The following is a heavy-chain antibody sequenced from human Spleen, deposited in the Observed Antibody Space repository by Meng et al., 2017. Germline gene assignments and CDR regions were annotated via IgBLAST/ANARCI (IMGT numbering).Heavy chain of an antibody. CDR1: GGSFSDYY. CDR3: ARGQTTVVMEFAGFDY. V-gene: IGHV4-34*01. J-gene: IGHJ4*02. Sequence: QGQLHQWGTRLLKPSETLSLTCVVYGGSFSDYYWNWIRQPPGKGLEWIGEINHNGSTNYNPSLKSRVTISVDTSKNQFSLKLSSVTAADTAVYYCARGQTTVVMEFAGFDYWDQGALVTVSS. D-gene: IGHD2-21*01. CDR2: INHNGST.